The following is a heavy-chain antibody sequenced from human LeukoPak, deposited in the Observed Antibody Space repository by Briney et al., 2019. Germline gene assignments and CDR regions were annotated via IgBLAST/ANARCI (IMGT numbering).Heavy chain of an antibody. CDR3: ARVARSEHFDY. CDR1: GFIFEDYG. V-gene: IGHV3-21*01. Sequence: GGSLRLSCAASGFIFEDYGMSWVRHVPGEGLEWVSSISSSSSYIYYADSVKGRFTISRDNAKNSLYLQMNSLRAEDTAVYYCARVARSEHFDYWGQGTLVTVSS. CDR2: ISSSSSYI. J-gene: IGHJ4*02.